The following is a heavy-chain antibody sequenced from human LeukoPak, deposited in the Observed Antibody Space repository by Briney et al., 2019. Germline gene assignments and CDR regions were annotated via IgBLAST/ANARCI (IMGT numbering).Heavy chain of an antibody. CDR2: ISGYNGDT. V-gene: IGHV1-18*01. CDR1: GYTFTSYG. J-gene: IGHJ4*02. D-gene: IGHD6-19*01. Sequence: VSVRVSCKASGYTFTSYGISWVRQAPGQGLEWMGWISGYNGDTNYAQKLQGRVTMTTDTSTSTVYMELRSLRSDDTAVYFCARLAVAGHFDHWGQGTLVTVSS. CDR3: ARLAVAGHFDH.